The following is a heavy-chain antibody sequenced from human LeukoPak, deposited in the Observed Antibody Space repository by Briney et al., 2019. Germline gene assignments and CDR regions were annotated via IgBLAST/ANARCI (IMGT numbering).Heavy chain of an antibody. CDR2: INHSEST. Sequence: SETLSLTCAVYGGSFSGYYWSWIRQPPGKGLEWIGEINHSESTNYNPSLKSRVTISVDTSKNQFSLKLSSVTAADTAVYYCARDSSGYGSTDDAFDIWGQGTMVTVSS. V-gene: IGHV4-34*01. CDR3: ARDSSGYGSTDDAFDI. CDR1: GGSFSGYY. D-gene: IGHD3-10*01. J-gene: IGHJ3*02.